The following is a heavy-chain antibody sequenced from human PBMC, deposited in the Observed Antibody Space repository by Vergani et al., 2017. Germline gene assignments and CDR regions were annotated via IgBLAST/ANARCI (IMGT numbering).Heavy chain of an antibody. CDR3: ARDLSPLYDFCGGYPSYMDV. V-gene: IGHV4-59*01. Sequence: QVQLQESGPGLLKPPETLPLTCTVSGGSISSYYWSWIRQPPGKGLEWIGYLYYSGSTNYNPSLKSRVTISVATSKNQFSLKLSSVIAADTAVYYCARDLSPLYDFCGGYPSYMDVWSEGTTGTVSS. CDR1: GGSISSYY. J-gene: IGHJ6*03. CDR2: LYYSGST. D-gene: IGHD3-3*01.